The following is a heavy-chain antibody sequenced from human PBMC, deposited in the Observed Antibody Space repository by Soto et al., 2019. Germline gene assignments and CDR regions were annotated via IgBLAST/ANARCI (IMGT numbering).Heavy chain of an antibody. Sequence: SETLSLTCAVYGWSFSGYYWSWVRPPPGKGLEWIGEINHSGSTNYNPSLKSRVTISVDTSKNQFSLKLSSVTAADTAVYYCARVRFQQLVPLWDYWGQGTLVTVSS. CDR2: INHSGST. V-gene: IGHV4-34*01. J-gene: IGHJ4*02. CDR1: GWSFSGYY. D-gene: IGHD6-13*01. CDR3: ARVRFQQLVPLWDY.